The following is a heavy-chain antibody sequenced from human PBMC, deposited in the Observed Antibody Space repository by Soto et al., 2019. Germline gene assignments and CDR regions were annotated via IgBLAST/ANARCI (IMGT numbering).Heavy chain of an antibody. CDR3: ARDPSEGRVGNWFES. CDR2: ISSSTSYV. V-gene: IGHV3-21*01. Sequence: GGSLRLSCAASGFTFSRYGMNWVRQAPGKGLEWVSSISSSTSYVYYADSVKGRFSISRDNAKKILYLEMYALRTEDTAVYYCARDPSEGRVGNWFESWGQGTLVTVSS. J-gene: IGHJ5*01. CDR1: GFTFSRYG. D-gene: IGHD2-2*01.